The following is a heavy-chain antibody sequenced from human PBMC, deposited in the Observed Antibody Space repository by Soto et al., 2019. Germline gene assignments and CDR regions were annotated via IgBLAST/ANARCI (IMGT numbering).Heavy chain of an antibody. CDR2: ISSSSSYI. Sequence: VQLVESGGGLVKPGGSLRLSCAASGFTFSSYSMNWVRQAPGKGLEWVSSISSSSSYIYYADSVKGRFTISRDNAKNSLYLQMNSLRAEDTAVYYCARGSQDYYYYGMDVWGQGTTVTVSS. J-gene: IGHJ6*02. CDR1: GFTFSSYS. CDR3: ARGSQDYYYYGMDV. V-gene: IGHV3-21*01.